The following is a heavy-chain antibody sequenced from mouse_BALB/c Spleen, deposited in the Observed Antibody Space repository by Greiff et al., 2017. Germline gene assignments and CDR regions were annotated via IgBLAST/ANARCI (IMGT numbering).Heavy chain of an antibody. J-gene: IGHJ1*01. CDR1: GFTFSSFG. Sequence: DVMLVESGGGLVQPGGSRKLSCAASGFTFSSFGMHWVRQAPEKGLEWVAYISSGSSTIYYADTVKGRFTISRDNPKNTLFLQMTSLRSEDTAMYYCARRGYGNYGWYFDVWGAGTTVTVSS. CDR3: ARRGYGNYGWYFDV. D-gene: IGHD2-10*02. CDR2: ISSGSSTI. V-gene: IGHV5-17*02.